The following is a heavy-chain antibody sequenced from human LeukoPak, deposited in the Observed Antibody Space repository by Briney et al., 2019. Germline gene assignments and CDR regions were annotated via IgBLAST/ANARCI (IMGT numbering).Heavy chain of an antibody. V-gene: IGHV3-23*01. CDR1: GFTFSTYA. CDR2: IGGSDGRT. J-gene: IGHJ6*03. CDR3: AKDSSSYDWGYMNV. D-gene: IGHD3-22*01. Sequence: GGSLRLSCAASGFTFSTYAMSWVRQAPGKGLEWVSLIGGSDGRTRYADSVKGRFTISRDNSKNTLYLQMNSLRAEDTAVYYCAKDSSSYDWGYMNVWGKGTTVTISS.